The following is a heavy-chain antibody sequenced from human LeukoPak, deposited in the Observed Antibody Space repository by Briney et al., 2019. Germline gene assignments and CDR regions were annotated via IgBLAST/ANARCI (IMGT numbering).Heavy chain of an antibody. CDR1: GFSFSNNA. CDR3: GRRYFDY. V-gene: IGHV3-23*01. J-gene: IGHJ4*02. CDR2: IGSSGGGT. Sequence: GGSLRLSCAASGFSFSNNAMSWVRQAPGNGLEWVSAIGSSGGGTYYADSLQGRFTISRDNSKNTLYLQMNSLRAEDTAVYYCGRRYFDYWGQGTLVTVSS.